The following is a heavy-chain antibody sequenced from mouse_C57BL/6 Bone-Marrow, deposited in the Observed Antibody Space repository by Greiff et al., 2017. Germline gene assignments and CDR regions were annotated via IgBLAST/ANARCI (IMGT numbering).Heavy chain of an antibody. D-gene: IGHD1-1*01. CDR3: ARHVDYGSTFYYAMDY. CDR1: GFTFSDYG. J-gene: IGHJ4*01. V-gene: IGHV5-15*01. Sequence: EVHLVESGGGLVQPGGSLKLSCAASGFTFSDYGMAWVRQAPRKGPEWVAFISNLAYSIYYADTVTGRFTISRENAKNTLYLEMSSLRSEDTAMYYCARHVDYGSTFYYAMDYWGQGTSVTVSS. CDR2: ISNLAYSI.